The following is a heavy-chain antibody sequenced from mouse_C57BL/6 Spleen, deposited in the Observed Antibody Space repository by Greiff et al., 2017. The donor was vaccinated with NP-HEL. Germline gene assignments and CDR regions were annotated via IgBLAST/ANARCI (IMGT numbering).Heavy chain of an antibody. CDR3: ASSGDSPRFAY. CDR1: GYTFTSYW. D-gene: IGHD3-2*02. V-gene: IGHV1-52*01. J-gene: IGHJ3*01. Sequence: QVQLQQPGAELVRPGSSVKLSCKASGYTFTSYWMHWVKQRPIQGLEWIGNIDPSDSETHYNQKFKDKATLTVDKSSSTAYMQLSSLTSAYSAVYYCASSGDSPRFAYWGQGTLVTVSA. CDR2: IDPSDSET.